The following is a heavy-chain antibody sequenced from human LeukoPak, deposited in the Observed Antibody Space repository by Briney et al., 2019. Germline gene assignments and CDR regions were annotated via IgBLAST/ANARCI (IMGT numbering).Heavy chain of an antibody. CDR1: GFTFSSYA. CDR2: ISGSGTST. Sequence: GGSLRLSCAASGFTFSSYAMSWVRQAPGKGLEWVSGISGSGTSTYYADSVKGRFTISRDNSKNTLNLQMSSLRAEDTAVYYCAKAAYYFDNSGPGPLYFQHWGQGTLVTVSS. J-gene: IGHJ1*01. CDR3: AKAAYYFDNSGPGPLYFQH. V-gene: IGHV3-23*01. D-gene: IGHD3-22*01.